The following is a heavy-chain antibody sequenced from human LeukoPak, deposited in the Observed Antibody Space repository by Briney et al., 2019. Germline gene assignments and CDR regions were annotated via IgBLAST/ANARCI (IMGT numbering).Heavy chain of an antibody. CDR3: AKLSVIVGVEGDYIDY. V-gene: IGHV3-23*01. J-gene: IGHJ4*02. CDR2: ISGSGGST. Sequence: GGSLRLSCAASGFTFSSYAMSWVRQAPGKGLEWVSAISGSGGSTYYADSVKGRFTISRDNTKNTLYLQMNSLRGEHTAVYYCAKLSVIVGVEGDYIDYWGQGTLVTVSS. D-gene: IGHD2-2*01. CDR1: GFTFSSYA.